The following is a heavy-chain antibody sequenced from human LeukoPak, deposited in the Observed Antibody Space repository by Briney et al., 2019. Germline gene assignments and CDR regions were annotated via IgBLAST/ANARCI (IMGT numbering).Heavy chain of an antibody. CDR3: AKALSCDY. V-gene: IGHV3-23*01. J-gene: IGHJ4*02. Sequence: GGSLRLSCAASGFTFSDYYMSWIRQAPGKGLEWISAISGSGGSTYYADSVKGRFTISRDNSKNTLYLQMNSLRAEDTAVYYCAKALSCDYWGQGTLVTVSS. CDR1: GFTFSDYY. CDR2: ISGSGGST.